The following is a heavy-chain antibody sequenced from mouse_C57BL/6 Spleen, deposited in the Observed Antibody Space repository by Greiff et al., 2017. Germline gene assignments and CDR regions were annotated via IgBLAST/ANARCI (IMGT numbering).Heavy chain of an antibody. V-gene: IGHV1-61*01. CDR3: ARTGGFAY. CDR2: IYPSDSET. J-gene: IGHJ3*01. Sequence: QVQLQQPGAELVRPGSSVKLSCKASGYTFTSYWMDWVKQRPGQGLEWIGNIYPSDSETHYNQKFKDKATLTVDKSSSTSYMKLSSLTSEDSAVYYCARTGGFAYWGQGTLVTVSA. CDR1: GYTFTSYW.